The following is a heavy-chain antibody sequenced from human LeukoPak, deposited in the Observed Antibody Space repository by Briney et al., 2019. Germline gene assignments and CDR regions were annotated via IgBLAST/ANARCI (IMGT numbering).Heavy chain of an antibody. Sequence: GGSLRLSCAASGFTFSSYAMSWVRQAPGKGLEWVSTISGSGGSTYYADSVKGRFTISRDNSKNTLYLQMNSLRAEDTAVYYCARDRGSTVSVYYYGMDVWGQGTTVTVSS. CDR3: ARDRGSTVSVYYYGMDV. D-gene: IGHD4-17*01. V-gene: IGHV3-23*01. J-gene: IGHJ6*02. CDR2: ISGSGGST. CDR1: GFTFSSYA.